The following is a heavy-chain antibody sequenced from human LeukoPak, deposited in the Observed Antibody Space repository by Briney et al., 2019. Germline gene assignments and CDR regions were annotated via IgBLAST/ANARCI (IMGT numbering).Heavy chain of an antibody. V-gene: IGHV4-38-2*02. CDR3: ARVGMAYYYGSGSPGVYYFDY. CDR1: GYSISSGYY. D-gene: IGHD3-10*01. CDR2: IYHSGNT. Sequence: SETLSLTCTVSGYSISSGYYWGWIRQPPGKGLEWIGNIYHSGNTYYSPSLKSRVTISVDTSKNQFSLKLSSVTAADTAVYYCARVGMAYYYGSGSPGVYYFDYWGQGTLVTVSS. J-gene: IGHJ4*02.